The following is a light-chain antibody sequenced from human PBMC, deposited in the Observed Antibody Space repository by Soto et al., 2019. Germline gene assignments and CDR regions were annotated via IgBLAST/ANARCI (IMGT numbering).Light chain of an antibody. CDR2: DAS. Sequence: EIVLTQSPATLSLSPGERANLSCRASQSVSSHLAWYQQKPGQAPRLLIYDASNRATGIPARFSGSGSGTDFTLTISSLEPEDFAVYYCHQRSNWPATFGQGTKVEIK. CDR1: QSVSSH. J-gene: IGKJ1*01. V-gene: IGKV3-11*01. CDR3: HQRSNWPAT.